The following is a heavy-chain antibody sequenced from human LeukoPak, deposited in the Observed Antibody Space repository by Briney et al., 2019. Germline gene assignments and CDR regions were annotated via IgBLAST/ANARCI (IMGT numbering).Heavy chain of an antibody. D-gene: IGHD3-10*01. J-gene: IGHJ6*03. V-gene: IGHV3-49*03. Sequence: GGSLRLSCTASGFTFGDYAMSWFRQAPGKGLEWVGFIRSKAYGGTTEYAASVKGRFTISRDDSKSIAYLQMNSLKTEDTAVYYCTRDHDRGPRSLFGELLKLNLDYYYYYMDVWGKGTTVTISS. CDR3: TRDHDRGPRSLFGELLKLNLDYYYYYMDV. CDR2: IRSKAYGGTT. CDR1: GFTFGDYA.